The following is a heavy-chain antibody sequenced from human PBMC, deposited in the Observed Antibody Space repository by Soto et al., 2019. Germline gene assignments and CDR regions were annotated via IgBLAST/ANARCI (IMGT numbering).Heavy chain of an antibody. J-gene: IGHJ3*02. CDR2: IYYSGST. CDR3: ARGRSPGELPVSRAFDI. Sequence: QVQLQESGPGLVKPSQTLSLTCTVSGGSISSGGYYWSWIRQHPGKGLEWIGYIYYSGSTYYNPSLKSRVTISVDTSKNQFSLKLSSVTAADTAVYYCARGRSPGELPVSRAFDIWGQGTMVTVSS. CDR1: GGSISSGGYY. V-gene: IGHV4-31*03. D-gene: IGHD1-26*01.